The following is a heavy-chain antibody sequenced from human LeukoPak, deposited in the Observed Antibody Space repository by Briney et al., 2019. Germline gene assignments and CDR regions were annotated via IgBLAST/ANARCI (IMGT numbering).Heavy chain of an antibody. J-gene: IGHJ5*02. CDR2: IYYSGST. Sequence: PSENPSLTCTVSGGSISSYYWSWIRQPPGKGLEWIGYIYYSGSTNYNPSLKSRVTISVDTSKNQFSLKLSSVTAADTAVYYCARALGPMITFGGVIVTWFDPWGQGTLVTVSS. V-gene: IGHV4-59*01. D-gene: IGHD3-16*02. CDR1: GGSISSYY. CDR3: ARALGPMITFGGVIVTWFDP.